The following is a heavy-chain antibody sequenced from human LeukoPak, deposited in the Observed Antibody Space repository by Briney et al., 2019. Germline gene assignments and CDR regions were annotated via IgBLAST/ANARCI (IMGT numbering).Heavy chain of an antibody. Sequence: QSGGSLRLSCAASGFTVSNNFMTWVRQAPGKWRECVSVIYSGGNTYYADSVKGRFTISRDNSKNTLYLQMNSLRAEDTAVYYCARRNRYDSTDYWGQGTLVTVSS. CDR3: ARRNRYDSTDY. CDR2: IYSGGNT. D-gene: IGHD5-12*01. CDR1: GFTVSNNF. J-gene: IGHJ4*02. V-gene: IGHV3-66*01.